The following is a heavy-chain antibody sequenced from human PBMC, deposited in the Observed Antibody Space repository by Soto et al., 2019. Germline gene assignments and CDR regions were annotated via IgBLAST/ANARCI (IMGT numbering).Heavy chain of an antibody. CDR3: ATSVSQGYSYAFDS. CDR1: GFTFSNYW. CDR2: ISSDGTTT. J-gene: IGHJ4*02. Sequence: EVQVVESGGGLVQPGGSLRLSCTTSGFTFSNYWMHWVRQAPGEELVWVSRISSDGTTTTYADSVKGRFTISRDNAKNTLYLQMNSLRPEDTAVYYCATSVSQGYSYAFDSWGQGILVTVSS. D-gene: IGHD5-18*01. V-gene: IGHV3-74*01.